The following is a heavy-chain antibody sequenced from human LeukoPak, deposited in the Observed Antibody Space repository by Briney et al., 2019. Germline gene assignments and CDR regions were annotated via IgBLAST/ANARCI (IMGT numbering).Heavy chain of an antibody. D-gene: IGHD6-19*01. CDR1: GFTFGDYV. CDR3: TRSSGYTSGWYFDY. Sequence: PGRSLRLSCTTSGFTFGDYVMSWFRQAPGTGLQWVGFIRSKLYGGTTECAASVRGRFTISRDDSKSIAYLQMNSLKTEDTAMYYCTRSSGYTSGWYFDYWGQGTPVTVSS. CDR2: IRSKLYGGTT. J-gene: IGHJ4*02. V-gene: IGHV3-49*03.